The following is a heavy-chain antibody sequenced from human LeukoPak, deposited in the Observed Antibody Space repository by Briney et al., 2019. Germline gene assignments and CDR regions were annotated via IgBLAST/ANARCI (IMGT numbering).Heavy chain of an antibody. V-gene: IGHV3-53*01. J-gene: IGHJ4*02. Sequence: PGGSLRLSCTASGFTFGDYAISWVRQAPGKGLEWVSVIYSGGSTYYADSVKGRFTISRDNSKNTLYLQMNSLRAEDTAVYYCARDDDSSGDWGQGTLVTVSS. CDR1: GFTFGDYA. D-gene: IGHD3-22*01. CDR2: IYSGGST. CDR3: ARDDDSSGD.